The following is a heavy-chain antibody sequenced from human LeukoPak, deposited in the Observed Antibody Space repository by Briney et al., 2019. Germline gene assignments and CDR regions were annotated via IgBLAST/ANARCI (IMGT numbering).Heavy chain of an antibody. J-gene: IGHJ4*02. Sequence: GGSLRLSCAASGFTFSTYAMSWVRQAPGKGSEWVSGISGSGSSTYYADSVKGRFTISRDNSKNTLYLQMNSLRAEDTAVYYRAGRYDSSGYYLRWGQGTLVTAPS. CDR3: AGRYDSSGYYLR. CDR2: ISGSGSST. V-gene: IGHV3-23*01. D-gene: IGHD3-22*01. CDR1: GFTFSTYA.